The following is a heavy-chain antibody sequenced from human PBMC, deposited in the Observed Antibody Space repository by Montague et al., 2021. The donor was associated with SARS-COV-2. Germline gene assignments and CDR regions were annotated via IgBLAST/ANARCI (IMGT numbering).Heavy chain of an antibody. V-gene: IGHV2-70*01. CDR2: IDWDXDK. Sequence: PALVKPTQTLTLTCTFSGFSLSTSGMCVSWIRQPPGEALEWLALIDWDXDKYYSTSLKTRLTISKDTSRSQAVLTMTNMDPVDTATYYCARMVTIFSLGGYYYYYGMDVWGQGTTVTVSS. D-gene: IGHD3-9*01. CDR1: GFSLSTSGMC. J-gene: IGHJ6*02. CDR3: ARMVTIFSLGGYYYYYGMDV.